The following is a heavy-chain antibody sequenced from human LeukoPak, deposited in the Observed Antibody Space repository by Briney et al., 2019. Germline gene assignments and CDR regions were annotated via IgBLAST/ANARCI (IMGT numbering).Heavy chain of an antibody. J-gene: IGHJ4*02. CDR1: GGSISSTNYY. D-gene: IGHD2-2*01. Sequence: SETLSLTCSSSGGSISSTNYYWGWIRQPPGKGLEWIGSIYYSGSTYYNPSLKSRVTISVDTSKIQFSLNLSSVTAADTAVYYCARDSCSSTSCRKKFDDWGQGTLVTVSS. CDR3: ARDSCSSTSCRKKFDD. V-gene: IGHV4-39*07. CDR2: IYYSGST.